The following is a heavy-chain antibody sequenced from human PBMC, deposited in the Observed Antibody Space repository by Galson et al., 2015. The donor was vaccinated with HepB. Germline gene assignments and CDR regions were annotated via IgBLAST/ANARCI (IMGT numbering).Heavy chain of an antibody. D-gene: IGHD2-8*01. CDR3: ARDSYAVMDV. Sequence: SLRLSCAASGFTFSSYAMHWVRQAPGKGLEWVAVISYDGSNKYYADSVKGRFTISRDNSKNTLYLQMNSLRAEDTAVYYCARDSYAVMDVWGKGTTVTVSS. CDR1: GFTFSSYA. V-gene: IGHV3-30-3*01. J-gene: IGHJ6*03. CDR2: ISYDGSNK.